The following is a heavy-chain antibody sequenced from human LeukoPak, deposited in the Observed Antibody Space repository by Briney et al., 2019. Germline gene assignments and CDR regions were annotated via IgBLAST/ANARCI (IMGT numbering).Heavy chain of an antibody. J-gene: IGHJ4*02. CDR3: AKESGQDY. CDR2: ISDSGGST. D-gene: IGHD5-12*01. CDR1: GFTFENHA. V-gene: IGHV3-23*01. Sequence: PGGSLRLSCAGSGFTFENHAMSWVRQAPGKGLEWVSAISDSGGSTYYADSVKGRFTISRDNSKNTLYLQMNSLRAEDTAVYYCAKESGQDYWGQGTLVTVSS.